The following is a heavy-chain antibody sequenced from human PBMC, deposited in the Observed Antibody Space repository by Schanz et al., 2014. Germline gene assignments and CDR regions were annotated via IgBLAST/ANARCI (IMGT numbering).Heavy chain of an antibody. J-gene: IGHJ4*02. Sequence: DVQLLESGGGLVKPGGSLRLSCAASGFNFSSYSLNWVRQAPGKGLEWVSSISYGTSYIYYAESVKGRFTVSRDNAENALYLQMNSLRAEDTGLYFCARGGSGSHYRLDYWGQGTLVTVSS. CDR2: ISYGTSYI. CDR1: GFNFSSYS. D-gene: IGHD1-26*01. CDR3: ARGGSGSHYRLDY. V-gene: IGHV3-21*03.